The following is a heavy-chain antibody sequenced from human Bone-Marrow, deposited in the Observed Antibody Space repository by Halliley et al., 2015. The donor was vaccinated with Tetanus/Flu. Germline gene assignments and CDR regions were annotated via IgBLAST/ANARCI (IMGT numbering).Heavy chain of an antibody. CDR2: LIPMFGSA. V-gene: IGHV1-69*06. CDR3: AGSPDVYSNFVPF. CDR1: GGTFSSYA. D-gene: IGHD4-4*01. J-gene: IGHJ4*02. Sequence: QLVQSGAEEKKPGSSVKVSCKVSGGTFSSYAISWLRQAPGQGLEWMGGLIPMFGSANYAEKFQDRITITADKFTSAVFMEVSRLTSGDVAVYYCAGSPDVYSNFVPFWGQGTLVSVSS.